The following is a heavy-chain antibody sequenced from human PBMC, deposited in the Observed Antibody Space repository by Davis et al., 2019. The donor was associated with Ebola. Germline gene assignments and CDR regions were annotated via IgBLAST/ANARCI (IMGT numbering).Heavy chain of an antibody. V-gene: IGHV4-31*03. J-gene: IGHJ4*02. D-gene: IGHD4-11*01. CDR3: ARTSNYVGFYY. CDR2: IYYSGST. Sequence: MPSETLSLTCTVSGGSISSGGYYWSWIRQHPGKGLEWIGYIYYSGSTYYNPSLKSRVTISVDTSKNQFSLKLSSVTAADTAVYYCARTSNYVGFYYWGQGTLVTVSS. CDR1: GGSISSGGYY.